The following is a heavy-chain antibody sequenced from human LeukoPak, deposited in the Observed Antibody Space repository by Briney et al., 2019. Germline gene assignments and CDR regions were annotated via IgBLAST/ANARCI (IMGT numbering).Heavy chain of an antibody. D-gene: IGHD1-26*01. Sequence: PSETLSLTCTVSGGSISSSSYYWGWIRQPPGKGLEWIGSIYYSGSTYYNPSLKSRVTISVDTSKNQFSLKLSSVTAADTAVYYCARVMRSSGSYRMYWFDPWGQGTLVTVSS. CDR3: ARVMRSSGSYRMYWFDP. CDR2: IYYSGST. J-gene: IGHJ5*02. V-gene: IGHV4-39*07. CDR1: GGSISSSSYY.